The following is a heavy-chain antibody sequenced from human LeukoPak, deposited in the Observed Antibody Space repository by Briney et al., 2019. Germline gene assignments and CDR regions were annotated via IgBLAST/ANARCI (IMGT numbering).Heavy chain of an antibody. CDR3: ARDRAVAGPLDY. J-gene: IGHJ4*02. CDR2: ISSNGGST. CDR1: GFTFSTYA. D-gene: IGHD6-19*01. Sequence: GGSLRLSCAASGFTFSTYAMHWVRPAPGKGVDYVSAISSNGGSTDYASSVKGRFSVSRDNSKNTLFLQMGSLRVEDTAVYYCARDRAVAGPLDYWGPGTPVTVSA. V-gene: IGHV3-64*01.